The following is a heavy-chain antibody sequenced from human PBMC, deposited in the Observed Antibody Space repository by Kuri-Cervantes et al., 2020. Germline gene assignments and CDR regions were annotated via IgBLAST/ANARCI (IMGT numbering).Heavy chain of an antibody. CDR3: ARGDYLGGLGGGIYYFDY. Sequence: GESLKISCAASGFTFSNYSMHWVRQAPGTGLVWVSRINIDGSSTNYADSVKGRFTISRDDAKNTVYLQMNSLRAEDTAVYYCARGDYLGGLGGGIYYFDYWGQGTLVTVSS. J-gene: IGHJ4*02. CDR1: GFTFSNYS. D-gene: IGHD2-15*01. V-gene: IGHV3-74*01. CDR2: INIDGSST.